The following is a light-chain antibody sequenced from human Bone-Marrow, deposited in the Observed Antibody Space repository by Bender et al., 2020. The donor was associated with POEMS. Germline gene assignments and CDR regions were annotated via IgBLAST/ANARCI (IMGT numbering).Light chain of an antibody. J-gene: IGLJ3*02. Sequence: SYVLTQPPSVSVAPGKTARITCGGNNIGSKSVHWYQQRPGQAPVLVVYDDDDRPSGIPERFSGSNSGNTATLTISRGEAGDEADYYCQVWDSSSDHWVFGGGTKLTVL. V-gene: IGLV3-21*03. CDR3: QVWDSSSDHWV. CDR2: DDD. CDR1: NIGSKS.